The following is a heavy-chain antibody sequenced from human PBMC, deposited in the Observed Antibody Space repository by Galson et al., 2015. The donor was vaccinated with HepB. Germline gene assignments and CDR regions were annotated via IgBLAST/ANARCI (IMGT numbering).Heavy chain of an antibody. Sequence: SLRLSCATSGFSFTEYYMTWIRQTPGKGLEWLSYISANSVYTNYADSVKGRFTISRDNVKNSVFLQMNSLRVDDTAVYYCARDSFYDNTGYPVPRNFGVDVWGQGTTVTVSS. CDR3: ARDSFYDNTGYPVPRNFGVDV. V-gene: IGHV3-11*06. D-gene: IGHD3-22*01. J-gene: IGHJ6*02. CDR2: ISANSVYT. CDR1: GFSFTEYY.